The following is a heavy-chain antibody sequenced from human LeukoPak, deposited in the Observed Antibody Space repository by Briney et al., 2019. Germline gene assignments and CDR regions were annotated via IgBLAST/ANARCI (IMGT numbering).Heavy chain of an antibody. J-gene: IGHJ6*02. V-gene: IGHV3-53*01. CDR2: IYSGGST. CDR1: GFTVSSNY. Sequence: GGSLRLSCAASGFTVSSNYMSWVRQAPGKGLEWVPVIYSGGSTYYADSVKGRFTISRDNSKNALYLQMNSLRAEDTAVYYCARDRRSSSWYPYYYYYGMDVWGQGTTVTVSS. CDR3: ARDRRSSSWYPYYYYYGMDV. D-gene: IGHD6-13*01.